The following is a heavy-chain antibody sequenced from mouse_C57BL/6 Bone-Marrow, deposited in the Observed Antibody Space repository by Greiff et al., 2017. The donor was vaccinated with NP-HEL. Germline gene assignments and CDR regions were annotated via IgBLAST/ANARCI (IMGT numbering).Heavy chain of an antibody. CDR1: GYTFTSYG. V-gene: IGHV1-81*01. J-gene: IGHJ4*01. D-gene: IGHD2-4*01. CDR2: IYPRSGNT. CDR3: ARKGGIYYDYDGDYYAMDY. Sequence: QVQLQQSGAELARPGASVKLSCKASGYTFTSYGISWVKQRTGQGLEWIGEIYPRSGNTYYNEKFKGKATLTADKSSSTAYMELRSLTSEDSAVYFCARKGGIYYDYDGDYYAMDYWGQGTSVTVSS.